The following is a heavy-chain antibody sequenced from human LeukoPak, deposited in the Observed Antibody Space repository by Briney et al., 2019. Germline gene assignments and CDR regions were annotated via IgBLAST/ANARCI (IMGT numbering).Heavy chain of an antibody. CDR1: GGSISSYY. CDR3: ARAVHFDWLFPGAFDI. V-gene: IGHV4-59*01. Sequence: SETLSLTCTVSGGSISSYYWSWIRQPPGKGLEWIGYIYYSGSTNYNPSLKSRVTISVDTSKNQFSLKLSSVTAADTAVYYCARAVHFDWLFPGAFDIWGQGTMVTVSS. CDR2: IYYSGST. J-gene: IGHJ3*02. D-gene: IGHD3-9*01.